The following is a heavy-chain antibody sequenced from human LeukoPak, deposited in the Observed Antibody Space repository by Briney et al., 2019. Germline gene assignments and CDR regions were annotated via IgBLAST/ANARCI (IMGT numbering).Heavy chain of an antibody. V-gene: IGHV3-21*04. J-gene: IGHJ4*02. CDR1: GFTFSSYS. D-gene: IGHD3-16*02. CDR2: ISSSSSYI. Sequence: GGSLRLSCAASGFTFSSYSMNWVRQAPGKGLEWVSSISSSSSYIYYADSVKGRFTISRDNSKNTLYLQMNSLRAEDTAVYYCAIQRDMITFGGVIVPYDYWGQGTLVTVSS. CDR3: AIQRDMITFGGVIVPYDY.